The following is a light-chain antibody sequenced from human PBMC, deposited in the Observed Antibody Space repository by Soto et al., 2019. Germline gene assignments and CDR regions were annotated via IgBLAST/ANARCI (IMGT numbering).Light chain of an antibody. J-gene: IGKJ1*01. V-gene: IGKV1-39*01. CDR2: AAS. CDR1: QTISSH. Sequence: DIQMTQSPSSLSASVGDRVIITCRASQTISSHLNWYQQKPGKAPNLLVYAASSLQSGVPSRFTGSGSGTDFTLTISSLQPEDFATYYCQQRETFGQGTKVDIK. CDR3: QQRET.